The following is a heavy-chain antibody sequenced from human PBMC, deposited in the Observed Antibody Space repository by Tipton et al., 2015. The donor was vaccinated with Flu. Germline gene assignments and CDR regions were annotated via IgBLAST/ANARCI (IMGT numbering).Heavy chain of an antibody. V-gene: IGHV4-4*07. D-gene: IGHD6-13*01. CDR1: GGSISSYY. CDR3: ARAGYSSSWYPEYYYYGMDV. J-gene: IGHJ6*02. Sequence: LRLSCTVSGGSISSYYWSWIRQPAGKGLEWIGRIYTSGSTNYNPSLKSRVTMSVDTSKNQFSLKLSSVTAADTAVYYCARAGYSSSWYPEYYYYGMDVWGQGTTVTVSS. CDR2: IYTSGST.